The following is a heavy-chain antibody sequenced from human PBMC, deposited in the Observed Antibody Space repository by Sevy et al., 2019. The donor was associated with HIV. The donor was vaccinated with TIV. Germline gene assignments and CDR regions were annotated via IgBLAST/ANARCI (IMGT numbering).Heavy chain of an antibody. CDR1: GFTFRSYA. CDR2: ISGAGDST. J-gene: IGHJ4*02. Sequence: GGSLRLSCAASGFTFRSYAMSWVRQAPGKALEWVSTISGAGDSTYYADSVKGRFTISRGNSKNTLYLQLNSLRAEDTAVYYCAKDNSYCSGGTSYADYWGQGTLVTVSS. D-gene: IGHD2-15*01. CDR3: AKDNSYCSGGTSYADY. V-gene: IGHV3-23*01.